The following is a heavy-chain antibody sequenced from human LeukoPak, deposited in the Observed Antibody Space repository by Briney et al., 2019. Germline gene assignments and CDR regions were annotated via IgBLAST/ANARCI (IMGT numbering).Heavy chain of an antibody. CDR3: ANILYDYVFSGGA. D-gene: IGHD3-16*01. CDR2: ISGSGGST. CDR1: GFTFSSYA. Sequence: PGGSLRLSCAASGFTFSSYAMSWVRQAPGKGLEWVSTISGSGGSTYYADSVKGRFTISRDNSKNTLYLQMNSLRAEDTAVYYCANILYDYVFSGGAWGQGTLVTVSS. J-gene: IGHJ4*02. V-gene: IGHV3-23*01.